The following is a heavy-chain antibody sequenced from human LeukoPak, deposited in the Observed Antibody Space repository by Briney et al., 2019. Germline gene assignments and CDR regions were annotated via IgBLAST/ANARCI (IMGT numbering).Heavy chain of an antibody. D-gene: IGHD4-17*01. V-gene: IGHV3-74*01. CDR2: INSDGSST. Sequence: AGGSLRLSCAASGFTFSSYWMHWVRQAPGEGVVWVSRINSDGSSTSYADSVKGRFTISRDNAKNTLYLQMNSLRAEDTAVYYCARAITVNSDYWGQGTLVTVSS. J-gene: IGHJ4*02. CDR1: GFTFSSYW. CDR3: ARAITVNSDY.